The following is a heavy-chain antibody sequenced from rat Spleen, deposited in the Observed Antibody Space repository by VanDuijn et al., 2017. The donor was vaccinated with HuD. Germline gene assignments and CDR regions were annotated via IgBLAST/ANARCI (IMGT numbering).Heavy chain of an antibody. D-gene: IGHD1-2*01. J-gene: IGHJ2*01. CDR2: LSYDGHTT. CDR1: GFTFSNYY. CDR3: ARADIAAISTDGI. V-gene: IGHV5-29*01. Sequence: EVRLMESNGGLVQPGRSLKLSCAASGFTFSNYYMAWVRQAPTKGLEWVATLSYDGHTTYYRDSVKGRFTVSRDNAKSTLYLEMDSLQSEDTATYYCARADIAAISTDGIWGQGVMVTVSS.